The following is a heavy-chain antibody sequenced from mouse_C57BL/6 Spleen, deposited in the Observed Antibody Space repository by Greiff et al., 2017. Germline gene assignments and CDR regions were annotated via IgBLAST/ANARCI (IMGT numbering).Heavy chain of an antibody. Sequence: VQLQQPGAELVKPGASVKMSCKASGYTFTSYWLTWVKQRPGQGLEWIGDIYPGSGSTNYNEKFKSKATLTVDTSSSTAYMQLSSLTSEDSAVYYCARGYYGSSYAMDYWGQGTSVTVSS. J-gene: IGHJ4*01. CDR3: ARGYYGSSYAMDY. CDR2: IYPGSGST. V-gene: IGHV1-55*01. D-gene: IGHD1-1*01. CDR1: GYTFTSYW.